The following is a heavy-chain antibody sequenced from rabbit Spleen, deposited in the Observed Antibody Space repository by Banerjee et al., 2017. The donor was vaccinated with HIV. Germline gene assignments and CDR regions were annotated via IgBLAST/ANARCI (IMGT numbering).Heavy chain of an antibody. Sequence: QSLEESGGDLVKPGASLTLTCTASGFDFNNDAMCWVRQAPGKGLEWIGCIYTGNVKTYYASWAKGRFTISKSSSTTVTLQMTSLTAADTATYFCARSYAGYAVDGVATFDLWGPGTLVTVS. CDR3: ARSYAGYAVDGVATFDL. V-gene: IGHV1S40*01. CDR2: IYTGNVKT. CDR1: GFDFNNDA. J-gene: IGHJ4*01. D-gene: IGHD6-1*01.